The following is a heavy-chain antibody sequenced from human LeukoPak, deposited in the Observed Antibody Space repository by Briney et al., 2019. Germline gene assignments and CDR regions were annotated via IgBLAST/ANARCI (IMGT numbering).Heavy chain of an antibody. V-gene: IGHV3-48*04. CDR2: IRDETCTI. Sequence: GGSVRLSCASCGFTYPTYSMNWVRQPPGKGREGVSYIRDETCTIYYADSVEDGFTIHRHNHQHSLYVHVNGLRGGDAPVYYCERTRYKWIHPWGQGTLVTV. CDR3: ERTRYKWIHP. J-gene: IGHJ5*02. CDR1: GFTYPTYS.